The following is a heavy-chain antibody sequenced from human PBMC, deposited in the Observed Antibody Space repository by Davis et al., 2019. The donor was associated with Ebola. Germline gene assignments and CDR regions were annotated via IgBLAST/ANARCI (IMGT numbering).Heavy chain of an antibody. Sequence: GESLKVSCKASGYTFTSYGISWVRQAPGQRLEWMGWINAGNGNTKYSQKFQGRVTITRDTSASTAYMELSSLRSEDTAVYYCAVFSSGWYLSSWGQGTLVTVSS. CDR2: INAGNGNT. V-gene: IGHV1-3*01. CDR1: GYTFTSYG. CDR3: AVFSSGWYLSS. J-gene: IGHJ5*02. D-gene: IGHD6-19*01.